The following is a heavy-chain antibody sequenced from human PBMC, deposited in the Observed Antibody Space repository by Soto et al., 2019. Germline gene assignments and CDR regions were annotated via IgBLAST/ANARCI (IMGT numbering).Heavy chain of an antibody. CDR2: ISYEGSNK. J-gene: IGHJ6*02. V-gene: IGHV3-30*18. Sequence: GGSLRLSCAASGFTFSSYGMHWVRQAPGKGLEWVAVISYEGSNKYYADSVKGRFTISRDKSKNTLYLQMNSLRAEDTAVYYCAKDGRTGTLYYYDGMDVWGQGTTVTVSS. D-gene: IGHD1-1*01. CDR1: GFTFSSYG. CDR3: AKDGRTGTLYYYDGMDV.